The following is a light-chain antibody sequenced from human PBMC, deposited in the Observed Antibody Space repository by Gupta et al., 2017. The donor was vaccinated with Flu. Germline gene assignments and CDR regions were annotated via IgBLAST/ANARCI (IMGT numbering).Light chain of an antibody. CDR2: AAS. Sequence: AWCQLKPGQAPRLLVYAASLRATGIPDRFAGSGSVTDYTLTISRLYPEDFASYYCQQFSRSPRTFGQGSKVE. CDR3: QQFSRSPRT. J-gene: IGKJ2*01. V-gene: IGKV3-20*01.